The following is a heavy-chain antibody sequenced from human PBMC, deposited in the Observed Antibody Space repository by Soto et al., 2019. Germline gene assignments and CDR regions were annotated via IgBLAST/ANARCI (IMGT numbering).Heavy chain of an antibody. CDR2: IYYSGST. Sequence: SETLSLTCTVSGGSISSGGYYWSWIRQHPGKGLEWIGYIYYSGSTYYNPSLKSRVTISADTSKNQFSLKLSSVTAADTAVYYCARAFPTTKYYFDYWGQGTLVTVSS. CDR3: ARAFPTTKYYFDY. D-gene: IGHD4-17*01. V-gene: IGHV4-31*03. J-gene: IGHJ4*02. CDR1: GGSISSGGYY.